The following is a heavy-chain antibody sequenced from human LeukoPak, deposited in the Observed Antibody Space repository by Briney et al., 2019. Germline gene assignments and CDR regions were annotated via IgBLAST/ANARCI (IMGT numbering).Heavy chain of an antibody. D-gene: IGHD6-19*01. V-gene: IGHV3-66*01. CDR2: IYSGGRA. Sequence: GGSLRLSCAASGFSVSDNYMSWVRQAPGKGLEWVSVIYSGGRAYYADSVKGRFTTSRDRSKNTLFLQMDSLRAEDTAVYYCARAPFRGYSTGWYRYFDCWGQGTVVTRSS. CDR3: ARAPFRGYSTGWYRYFDC. J-gene: IGHJ4*02. CDR1: GFSVSDNY.